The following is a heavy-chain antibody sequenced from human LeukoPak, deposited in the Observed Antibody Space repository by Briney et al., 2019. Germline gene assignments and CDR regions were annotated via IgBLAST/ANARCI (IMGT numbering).Heavy chain of an antibody. D-gene: IGHD2-21*02. Sequence: PSETLSLTCTVSGASVSREPWTWIPEPAGEGVEWIGYIWDRGSTTYNPSLQSRLTMSVDTSKNQFSLQQTSVTAADTAVYYCARNGFRTYCGTGCYSDYMDVWGKGATVTVSS. CDR3: ARNGFRTYCGTGCYSDYMDV. J-gene: IGHJ6*03. CDR1: GASVSREP. CDR2: IWDRGST. V-gene: IGHV4-4*07.